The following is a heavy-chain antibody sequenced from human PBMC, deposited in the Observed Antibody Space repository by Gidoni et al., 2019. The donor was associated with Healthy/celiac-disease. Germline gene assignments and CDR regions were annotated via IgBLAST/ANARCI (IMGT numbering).Heavy chain of an antibody. J-gene: IGHJ6*01. CDR1: GFTFDDYA. CDR3: AKDIPRWYATDYYYGM. D-gene: IGHD6-13*01. V-gene: IGHV3-9*01. Sequence: EVQLVESGGGLVQPGRSLRLSCAASGFTFDDYAMHWVRQAPGKGLEWVSGISWNSGSIGYADSVKGRFTISRDNAKNSLYLQMNSLRAEDTALYYCAKDIPRWYATDYYYGM. CDR2: ISWNSGSI.